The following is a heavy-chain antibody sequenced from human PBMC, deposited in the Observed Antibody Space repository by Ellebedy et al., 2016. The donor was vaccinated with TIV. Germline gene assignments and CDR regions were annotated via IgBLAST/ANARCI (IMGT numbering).Heavy chain of an antibody. V-gene: IGHV1-69*01. CDR2: IFGTA. Sequence: IFGTANYAQKFQDRVTITADESTRTAYMELSSLRSEDTAVYYCARDFLRAPDGSESYNNWFDPWGQGTLFTVSS. CDR3: ARDFLRAPDGSESYNNWFDP. J-gene: IGHJ5*02. D-gene: IGHD3-10*01.